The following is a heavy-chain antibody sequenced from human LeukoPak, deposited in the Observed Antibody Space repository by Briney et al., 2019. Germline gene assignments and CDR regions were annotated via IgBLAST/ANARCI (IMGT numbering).Heavy chain of an antibody. Sequence: ASVKVSCKASGYTFTGYYMHWVRQAPGQGLEWMGWINPNSGGTNYAQKFQGWVTMTRDTSISTAYMELSRLRSDDTAVYYCARDGSPYYYDSSGYPAFDYWGQGTLVTVSS. D-gene: IGHD3-22*01. CDR1: GYTFTGYY. CDR2: INPNSGGT. J-gene: IGHJ4*02. CDR3: ARDGSPYYYDSSGYPAFDY. V-gene: IGHV1-2*04.